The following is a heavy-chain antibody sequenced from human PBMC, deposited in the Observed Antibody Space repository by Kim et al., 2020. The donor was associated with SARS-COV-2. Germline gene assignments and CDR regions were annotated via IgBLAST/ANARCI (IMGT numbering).Heavy chain of an antibody. CDR2: ISSSSSYI. D-gene: IGHD6-19*01. J-gene: IGHJ4*02. CDR1: GFTFSSYS. CDR3: ARDEGIAVAGTRFGY. Sequence: GGSLRLSCAASGFTFSSYSMNWVRQAPGKGLEWVSSISSSSSYIYYADSVKGRFTISRDNAKNSLYLQMNSLRAEDTAVYYCARDEGIAVAGTRFGYWGQGTLVTVSS. V-gene: IGHV3-21*01.